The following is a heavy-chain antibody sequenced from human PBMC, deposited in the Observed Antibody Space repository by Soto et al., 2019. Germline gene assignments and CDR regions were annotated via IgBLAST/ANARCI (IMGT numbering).Heavy chain of an antibody. CDR2: INPSGGST. CDR3: ARGYYYGSGSYYRYYYYGMDV. V-gene: IGHV1-46*01. Sequence: ASAKVSCKASGYTFTSYYMHWVRQAPGQGLEWMGIINPSGGSTSYAQKFQGRVTMTRDTSTSTVYMELSSLRSEDTAVYYCARGYYYGSGSYYRYYYYGMDVWGQGTTVTVSS. D-gene: IGHD3-10*01. CDR1: GYTFTSYY. J-gene: IGHJ6*02.